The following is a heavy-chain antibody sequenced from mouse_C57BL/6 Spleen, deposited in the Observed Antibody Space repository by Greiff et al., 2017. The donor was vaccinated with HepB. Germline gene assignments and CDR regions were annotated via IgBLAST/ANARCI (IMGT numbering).Heavy chain of an antibody. CDR3: ARQIYPRDYFDY. J-gene: IGHJ2*01. V-gene: IGHV1-20*01. CDR2: INPYNGDT. D-gene: IGHD3-1*01. CDR1: GYSFTGYF. Sequence: EVQLMESGPELVKPGDSVKISCKASGYSFTGYFMNWVMQSHGKSLEWIGRINPYNGDTFYNQKFKGKATLTVDKSSSTAHMELRSLTSEDSAVYYCARQIYPRDYFDYWGQGTTLTVSS.